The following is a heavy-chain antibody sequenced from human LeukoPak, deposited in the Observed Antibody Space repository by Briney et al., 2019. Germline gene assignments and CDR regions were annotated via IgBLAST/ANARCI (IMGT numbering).Heavy chain of an antibody. CDR2: IYYSGST. V-gene: IGHV4-39*01. Sequence: SETLSLTCTVSGGSISSRSCCWGWIRQPPGKGLEWIGTIYYSGSTYYNPSLKSRVTISVDTSKNQFTLRLSSVTAADTAVYYCARQVYSGTHYFDYWGQGTLVTVSS. J-gene: IGHJ4*02. CDR3: ARQVYSGTHYFDY. D-gene: IGHD1-26*01. CDR1: GGSISSRSCC.